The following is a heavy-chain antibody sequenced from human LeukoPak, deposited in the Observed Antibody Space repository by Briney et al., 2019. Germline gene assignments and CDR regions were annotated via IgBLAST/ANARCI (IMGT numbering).Heavy chain of an antibody. D-gene: IGHD6-6*01. V-gene: IGHV5-51*01. J-gene: IGHJ5*02. CDR1: GYSFTSCW. CDR2: IYPGDSDT. CDR3: ARLGPERYSSSSAVVWFDP. Sequence: GESLKISCKGSGYSFTSCWIGWVRQMPGKGLEWMGIIYPGDSDTRYSPSFQGQVTISADKSISTAYLQWSSLKASDTAMYYCARLGPERYSSSSAVVWFDPWGQGTLVTVSS.